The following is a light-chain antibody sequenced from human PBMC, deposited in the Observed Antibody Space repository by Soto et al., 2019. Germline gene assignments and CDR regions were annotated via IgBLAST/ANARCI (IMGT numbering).Light chain of an antibody. CDR3: QQFDDSVT. J-gene: IGKJ5*01. V-gene: IGKV3-20*01. Sequence: ETVMKQSPATLSVSPGEKATLSCGASHSVSRTYLAWYQQKPGQAPRLLIYGTSDRATGTPDRFSGSGSGTDFTLTISRLEPEDSAVYYCQQFDDSVTCGQATGLQI. CDR2: GTS. CDR1: HSVSRTY.